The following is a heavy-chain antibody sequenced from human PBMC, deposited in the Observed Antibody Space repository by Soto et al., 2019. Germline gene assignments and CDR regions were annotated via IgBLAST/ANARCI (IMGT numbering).Heavy chain of an antibody. Sequence: EVQVAESGGGLVQPGGSLRLSCAASGFTVSSNYMSCVRQAPGKGLEWVSFIYSGGSTYYADSVKGRFTISRDKSKNTLYLQMNSLRADDTAMYYCARDRFPYGIDVWGQGTTVTVSS. D-gene: IGHD3-10*01. CDR3: ARDRFPYGIDV. CDR2: IYSGGST. J-gene: IGHJ6*02. CDR1: GFTVSSNY. V-gene: IGHV3-66*01.